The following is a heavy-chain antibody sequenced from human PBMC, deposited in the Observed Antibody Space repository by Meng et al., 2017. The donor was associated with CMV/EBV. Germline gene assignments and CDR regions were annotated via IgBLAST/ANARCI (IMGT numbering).Heavy chain of an antibody. V-gene: IGHV4-39*07. CDR2: IYYRGST. D-gene: IGHD5-18*01. CDR3: ARDRYGALGFDF. J-gene: IGHJ4*02. Sequence: GSLRLSCTVSGGSISSISFYWGWIRQPPGKGLEWIGSIYYRGSTFYNSSLKSRVTMSVDTSKNQFSLKLSSVTAADTAVYYCARDRYGALGFDFWGQGTLVTVSS. CDR1: GGSISSISFY.